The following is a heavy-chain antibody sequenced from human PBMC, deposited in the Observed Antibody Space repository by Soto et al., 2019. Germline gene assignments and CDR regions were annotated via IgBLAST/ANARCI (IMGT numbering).Heavy chain of an antibody. CDR1: GYPVTAYY. CDR2: INPATGAA. J-gene: IGHJ3*02. V-gene: IGHV1-2*02. D-gene: IGHD3-3*01. Sequence: QLHLVQSGAVVKKPGASVTVSCSASGYPVTAYYMHWVRQAPGRGLEWMGGINPATGAAKYTQTFQGRVTMTRDTSMSNVFMELRGLTSWDTAGFYWGGGGGVGVAGSAAFDMWGQGTLVTVSS. CDR3: GGGGGVGVAGSAAFDM.